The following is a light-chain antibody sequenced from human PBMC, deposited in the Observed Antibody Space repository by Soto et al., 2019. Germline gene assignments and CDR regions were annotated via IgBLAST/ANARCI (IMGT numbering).Light chain of an antibody. CDR3: AAWDDSLNGHVV. J-gene: IGLJ2*01. CDR1: SSNIGSNA. V-gene: IGLV1-44*01. CDR2: SNN. Sequence: QSVLTQPPSASGAPGQRVTISCSGSSSNIGSNAVNWYQQFPGTAPKLVIYSNNQRPSGVPDRFSGSKSGTSASLVISGLQSDDEADYFCAAWDDSLNGHVVFGGGTKLPVL.